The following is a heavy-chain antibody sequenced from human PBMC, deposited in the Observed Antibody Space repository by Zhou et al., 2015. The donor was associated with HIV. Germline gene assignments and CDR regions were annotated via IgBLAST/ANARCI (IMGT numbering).Heavy chain of an antibody. J-gene: IGHJ4*02. D-gene: IGHD3-10*01. Sequence: QVQLVQSGAEVKKPGASVKVSCKASGYTFSSYGMSWVRQAPGQGLEWMGWISAYNGNTNYAPKLQDRVSMTTDTSTSTAYMELRSLRSDDTAVYYCARDKWGVWVRGVSGGVLTSWGQGTLVTVSS. CDR1: GYTFSSYG. CDR2: ISAYNGNT. V-gene: IGHV1-18*04. CDR3: ARDKWGVWVRGVSGGVLTS.